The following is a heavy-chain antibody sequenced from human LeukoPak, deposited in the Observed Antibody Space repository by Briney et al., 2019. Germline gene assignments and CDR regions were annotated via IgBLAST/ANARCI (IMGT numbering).Heavy chain of an antibody. CDR3: ARDKGTSYLSSFDY. J-gene: IGHJ4*02. Sequence: PSETLSLTCTVPGGSISSYYWSWIRQPAGKGLEWIGRIYTSGSTNYNPSLKSRVTISVDTSKNQFSLKLSSVTAADTAVYYCARDKGTSYLSSFDYSGQGTLVTVSS. V-gene: IGHV4-4*07. CDR1: GGSISSYY. CDR2: IYTSGST. D-gene: IGHD6-6*01.